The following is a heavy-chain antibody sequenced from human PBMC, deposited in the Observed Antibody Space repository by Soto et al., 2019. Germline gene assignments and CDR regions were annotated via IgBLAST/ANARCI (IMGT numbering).Heavy chain of an antibody. CDR1: GYTFTGYD. J-gene: IGHJ6*02. CDR3: ATQFHHCGGDCYRGPYFGMDV. V-gene: IGHV1-2*02. Sequence: WASVKVSCKASGYTFTGYDVFWVREAPGQGPECMGWINPYTGGTNYAQKFQGRVTMTRDTSISTAYMELSKLISDDTAVYYCATQFHHCGGDCYRGPYFGMDVWGQGTTVTVSS. D-gene: IGHD2-21*02. CDR2: INPYTGGT.